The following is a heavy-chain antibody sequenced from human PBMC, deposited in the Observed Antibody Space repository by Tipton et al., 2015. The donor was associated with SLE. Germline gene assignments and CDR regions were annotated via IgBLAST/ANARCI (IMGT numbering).Heavy chain of an antibody. CDR3: ARVMAGTSYDMDV. Sequence: SLRLSCTASGFMFSNHGIHWVRQAPGKGLEWVAIIWYDGSNKEYVDSVKGRFTVSRDNSKNTVYLQMNSLTTEDTAVYYCARVMAGTSYDMDVWGKGTMVTVSS. V-gene: IGHV3-33*01. J-gene: IGHJ6*03. CDR1: GFMFSNHG. CDR2: IWYDGSNK. D-gene: IGHD2-21*01.